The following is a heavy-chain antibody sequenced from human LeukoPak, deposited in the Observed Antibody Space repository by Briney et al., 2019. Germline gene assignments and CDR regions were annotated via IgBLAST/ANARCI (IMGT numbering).Heavy chain of an antibody. D-gene: IGHD3-3*01. CDR1: GYTFTGYY. Sequence: ASVKVSCKASGYTFTGYYMHWVRQAPGQGLEWMGWINPNSGGTNYAQKFQGRVTMTRDTSISTAYMELSRLRSDDTAVYYRARARIFGVVTTDYWGQGTLVTVSS. J-gene: IGHJ4*02. CDR3: ARARIFGVVTTDY. V-gene: IGHV1-2*02. CDR2: INPNSGGT.